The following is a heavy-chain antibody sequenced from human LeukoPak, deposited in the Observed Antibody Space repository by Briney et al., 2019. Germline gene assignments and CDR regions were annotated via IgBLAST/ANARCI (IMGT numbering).Heavy chain of an antibody. CDR1: GFTFSSYS. D-gene: IGHD3-10*01. Sequence: SGGSLRLSCAASGFTFSSYSMNWVRQAPGKGLEWVSSISSSSSYIYYADSVKGRFTISRDNAKNSLYLQMNSLRAEDTAVYYCARGTYVLLWFGELPQGGNYYYYGMDVWGQGTTVTVSS. CDR3: ARGTYVLLWFGELPQGGNYYYYGMDV. CDR2: ISSSSSYI. J-gene: IGHJ6*01. V-gene: IGHV3-21*01.